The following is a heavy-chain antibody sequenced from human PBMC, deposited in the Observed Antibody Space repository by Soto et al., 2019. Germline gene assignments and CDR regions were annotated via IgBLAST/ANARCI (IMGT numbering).Heavy chain of an antibody. CDR1: GYAFINYG. J-gene: IGHJ3*02. V-gene: IGHV1-18*01. CDR2: ISPYDGQT. CDR3: AREVIWGATLTRGVIARGFDI. D-gene: IGHD3-10*01. Sequence: QVQLVQSGPEVKKPGASVKVSCKTSGYAFINYGLSWVRQAPGQGLEWMGWISPYDGQTNYAQKSQGRVTMTTDTTTSTAYMELRSLRPDDTAVYYCAREVIWGATLTRGVIARGFDIWGQGTMVTVSS.